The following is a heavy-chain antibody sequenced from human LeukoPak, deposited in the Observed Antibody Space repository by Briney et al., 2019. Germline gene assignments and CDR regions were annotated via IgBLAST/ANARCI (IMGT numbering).Heavy chain of an antibody. J-gene: IGHJ5*02. CDR3: AKEGYDFWSGYPKWFDP. Sequence: GGSLRLSCAASGFTFSSYAMSWVRQAPGKGLEWVSAISGSGGSTYYADSVKGRFTISRDNSKNTLYLQMNSLRAEDTAVYYCAKEGYDFWSGYPKWFDPWGQGTLVTVSS. CDR1: GFTFSSYA. V-gene: IGHV3-23*01. D-gene: IGHD3-3*01. CDR2: ISGSGGST.